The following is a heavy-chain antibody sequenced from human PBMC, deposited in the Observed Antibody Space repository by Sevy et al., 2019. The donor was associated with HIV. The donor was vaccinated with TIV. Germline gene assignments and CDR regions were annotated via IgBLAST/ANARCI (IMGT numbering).Heavy chain of an antibody. D-gene: IGHD3-10*01. CDR3: AKAYGSGSPPFD. Sequence: GGSLRLSCAASGFIFNSYAMSWVRQAPGQGLEWVSTISGSGGSTYYADSVQGRFTISRDNFKNTLDLQMNSLRAEDTAVYYCAKAYGSGSPPFDWGQGTLVTVSS. CDR2: ISGSGGST. J-gene: IGHJ4*02. CDR1: GFIFNSYA. V-gene: IGHV3-23*01.